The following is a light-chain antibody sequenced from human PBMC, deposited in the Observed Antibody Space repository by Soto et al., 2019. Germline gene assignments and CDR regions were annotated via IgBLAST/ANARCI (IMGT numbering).Light chain of an antibody. V-gene: IGLV2-8*01. J-gene: IGLJ1*01. CDR3: SSHGGNSPYV. CDR1: TSDIGGYNY. Sequence: QSVLTQPPSASGSPGQSVAISCTGTTSDIGGYNYVSWYQQHPGKAPKLMIYEVNKRPSGVPYRFSGSKSGNTASLTVSGLQAEDEADYYRSSHGGNSPYVFGTGTKLTVL. CDR2: EVN.